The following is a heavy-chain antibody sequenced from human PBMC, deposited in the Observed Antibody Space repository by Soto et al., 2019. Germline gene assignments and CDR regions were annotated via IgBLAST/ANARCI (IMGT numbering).Heavy chain of an antibody. CDR1: RLTFSAHD. V-gene: IGHV3-33*01. J-gene: IGHJ6*02. Sequence: QVQLVESGGGVVQPGTSLRLSCAASRLTFSAHDMHWVRQAPGKGLEWGALIWSDGSRGFYADSVKGRFTISRDNFKKTLYLQMNSLGAEDTAVYYCAGEHKGGAYDMDVWGQGTTVTVSS. D-gene: IGHD3-16*01. CDR2: IWSDGSRG. CDR3: AGEHKGGAYDMDV.